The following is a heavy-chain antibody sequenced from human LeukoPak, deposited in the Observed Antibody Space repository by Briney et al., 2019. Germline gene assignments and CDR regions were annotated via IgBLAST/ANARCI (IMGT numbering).Heavy chain of an antibody. CDR2: ISSNGGST. J-gene: IGHJ4*02. CDR3: VKDLSGSTVTTKYFDY. Sequence: PGGSLRLSCSASRFTFSSYAMHWVRQAPGKGLEYVSAISSNGGSTYYADSVKGRFTISRDNSKDTLYLQMSSLRAEDTAVYYCVKDLSGSTVTTKYFDYWGQGTLVTVSS. D-gene: IGHD4-17*01. V-gene: IGHV3-64D*06. CDR1: RFTFSSYA.